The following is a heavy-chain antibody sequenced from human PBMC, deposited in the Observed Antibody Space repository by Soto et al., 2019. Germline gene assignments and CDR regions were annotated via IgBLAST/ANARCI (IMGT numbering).Heavy chain of an antibody. CDR2: ITGSGAGT. V-gene: IGHV3-23*01. CDR3: AKDPNGDYVGAFDS. D-gene: IGHD4-17*01. Sequence: PGGSLRLSCAASGFTFSSYAMTWVRQVPGKGLEYVSSITGSGAGTFYADSVKGRFTISRDNSKNTLYLQLSSLRAEDTAIYFCAKDPNGDYVGAFDSWGQGSLVTVSS. CDR1: GFTFSSYA. J-gene: IGHJ4*02.